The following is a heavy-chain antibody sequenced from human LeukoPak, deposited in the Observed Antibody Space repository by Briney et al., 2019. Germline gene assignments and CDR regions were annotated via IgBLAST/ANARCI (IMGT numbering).Heavy chain of an antibody. V-gene: IGHV3-7*01. Sequence: PGGSLRLSCAASGVTVSRYWVSWVRQAPGKGLEWVAMMTQDGGGKYYVDSVKGRFTISGDNAKNSLYLQMNSLRAEDTAVYYCARGGGDSWGQGTLVTVSS. J-gene: IGHJ4*02. CDR1: GVTVSRYW. D-gene: IGHD3-10*01. CDR3: ARGGGDS. CDR2: MTQDGGGK.